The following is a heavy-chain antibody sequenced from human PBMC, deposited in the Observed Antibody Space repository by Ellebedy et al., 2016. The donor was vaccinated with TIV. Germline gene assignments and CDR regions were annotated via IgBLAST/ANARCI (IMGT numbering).Heavy chain of an antibody. CDR3: ARGAPFPYYFHS. Sequence: MPSETLSLTCAVSGGFISNYYWTWIRQAPETGLEWIGYIYHSGSNGSNPSLKSRVTISVDTPKNQFSLKLNSVTAAGTAVYYCARGAPFPYYFHSWGQGLLVTVSS. V-gene: IGHV4-59*01. CDR2: IYHSGSN. J-gene: IGHJ4*02. CDR1: GGFISNYY.